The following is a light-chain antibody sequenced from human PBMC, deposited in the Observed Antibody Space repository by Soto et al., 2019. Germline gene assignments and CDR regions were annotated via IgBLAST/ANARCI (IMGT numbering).Light chain of an antibody. V-gene: IGKV3-15*01. CDR2: AAS. CDR3: QQASSFPLS. Sequence: EVVMTQSPATLSVSPGDKVSLSCRANQTISNMLAWYQQKPGQAPRLLIYAASTRATGVSARFSGSGSGTDFTLAISSLQPEDFATYYCQQASSFPLSFGGGTKVDNK. J-gene: IGKJ4*01. CDR1: QTISNM.